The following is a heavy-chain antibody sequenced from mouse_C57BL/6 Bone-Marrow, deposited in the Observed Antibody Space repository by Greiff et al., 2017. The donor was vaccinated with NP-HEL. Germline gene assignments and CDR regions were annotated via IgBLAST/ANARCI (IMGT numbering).Heavy chain of an antibody. CDR1: GYTFTDYY. D-gene: IGHD4-1*01. CDR3: ARGTGTNY. Sequence: EVQLQQSGPELVKPGASVKISCKASGYTFTDYYMNWVKQSHGKSLEWIGDINPNNGGTSYNQKFKGKATLTVDKSSSTAYMELRSLISEDSAVYYCARGTGTNYWGQGTTLTVSS. J-gene: IGHJ2*01. CDR2: INPNNGGT. V-gene: IGHV1-26*01.